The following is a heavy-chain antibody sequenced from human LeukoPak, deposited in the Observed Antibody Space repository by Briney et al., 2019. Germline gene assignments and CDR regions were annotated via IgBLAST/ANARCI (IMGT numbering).Heavy chain of an antibody. Sequence: GGSLRLSCTASGFTFGDYAMSWVRQAPGKGLEWVSYISGSSSTIYYADSVKGRFTISRDNAKNSLFLQMNSLRAEDTAVYYCAREGYYGLGLYYYYYMDVWGKGTTVTVSS. V-gene: IGHV3-48*01. CDR2: ISGSSSTI. CDR1: GFTFGDYA. CDR3: AREGYYGLGLYYYYYMDV. D-gene: IGHD3-10*01. J-gene: IGHJ6*03.